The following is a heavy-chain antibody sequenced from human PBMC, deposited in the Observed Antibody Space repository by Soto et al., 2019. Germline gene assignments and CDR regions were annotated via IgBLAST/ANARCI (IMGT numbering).Heavy chain of an antibody. CDR3: ARFLSAIPGES. D-gene: IGHD2-21*01. CDR2: IKQDASEK. J-gene: IGHJ5*02. Sequence: EVQLVESGGGLVQSGGTLRLSCAATRFSISNYWMSWVRQGPGKGPEWVANIKQDASEKYYVDSVKGRFTISRDNAENSVYLQLTSLRAEDTVVYHGARFLSAIPGESWGQGTLVTVSS. CDR1: RFSISNYW. V-gene: IGHV3-7*05.